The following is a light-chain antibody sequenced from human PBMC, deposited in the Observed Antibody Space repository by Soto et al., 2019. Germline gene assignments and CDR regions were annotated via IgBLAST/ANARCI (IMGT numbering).Light chain of an antibody. CDR1: QGISNY. CDR2: AAS. Sequence: DIQLTQSPSFLSASVGDRVTITCRASQGISNYLAWYQQKSGKAPKVLIYAASTLQSEVPSRFRGSGSGTDFTITISNLQPEDFATYYCQQVNSYPRTFGQGTKVEIK. CDR3: QQVNSYPRT. V-gene: IGKV1-9*01. J-gene: IGKJ1*01.